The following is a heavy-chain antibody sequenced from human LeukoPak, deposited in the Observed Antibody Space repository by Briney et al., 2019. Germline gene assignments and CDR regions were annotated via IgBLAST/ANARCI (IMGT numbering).Heavy chain of an antibody. J-gene: IGHJ3*02. CDR3: ARPGYSSSWSAFDI. CDR1: AFTFSAYD. V-gene: IGHV3-48*03. D-gene: IGHD6-13*01. CDR2: ITSSGSTI. Sequence: GGSLRLSCAASAFTFSAYDMNWVRQAPGKGLEWVSHITSSGSTIYYADSVKGRFTISRDNAKNSLYLQMNSLRAEDTAVYYCARPGYSSSWSAFDIWGQGTMVTVSS.